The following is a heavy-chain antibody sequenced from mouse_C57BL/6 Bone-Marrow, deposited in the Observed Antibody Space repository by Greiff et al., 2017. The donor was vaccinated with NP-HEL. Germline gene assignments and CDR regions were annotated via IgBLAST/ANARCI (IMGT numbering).Heavy chain of an antibody. CDR1: GYTFTSYW. J-gene: IGHJ3*01. D-gene: IGHD1-1*01. CDR2: INPSSGYT. CDR3: ALLRGTWFAY. V-gene: IGHV1-7*01. Sequence: VQLQQSGTVLARPGASVKMYCKTSGYTFTSYWMHWVKQRPGQGLEWIGYINPSSGYTKYNQKFKDKATLTADKSSSTAYMQLSSLTYEDSAVYYCALLRGTWFAYWGQGTLVTVSA.